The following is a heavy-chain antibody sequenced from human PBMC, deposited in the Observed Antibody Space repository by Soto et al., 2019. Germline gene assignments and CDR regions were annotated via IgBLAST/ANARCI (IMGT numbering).Heavy chain of an antibody. V-gene: IGHV1-69*13. CDR2: IIPMFGTV. CDR1: GGSFSSFA. Sequence: SVKVSCKASGGSFSSFAISWVRQAPGQGLEWMGGIIPMFGTVNYAQKFQGRVTITADESTSTANMELSSLRSEDTAMYYCAKEGTHYFDSSGYQYYFDFWGQGTLVTVS. D-gene: IGHD3-22*01. CDR3: AKEGTHYFDSSGYQYYFDF. J-gene: IGHJ4*02.